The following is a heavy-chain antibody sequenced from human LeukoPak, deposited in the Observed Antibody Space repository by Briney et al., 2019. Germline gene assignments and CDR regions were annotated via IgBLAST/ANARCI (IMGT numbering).Heavy chain of an antibody. J-gene: IGHJ4*02. CDR2: INPNSGGT. CDR1: GYTFTGYY. Sequence: GASVTVSCKASGYTFTGYYMHWVRQAPGQGLEWMGWINPNSGGTNYAQKFQGRVTMTRDTSISTAYMELSRLRSDDTAVYYCARGVIVVVRGYYFDYWGQGTLVTVSS. CDR3: ARGVIVVVRGYYFDY. D-gene: IGHD3-22*01. V-gene: IGHV1-2*02.